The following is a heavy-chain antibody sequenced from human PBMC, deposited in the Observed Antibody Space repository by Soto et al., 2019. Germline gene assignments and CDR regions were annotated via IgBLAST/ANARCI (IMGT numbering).Heavy chain of an antibody. CDR1: SYTFTSYG. D-gene: IGHD5-12*01. CDR2: ISAYNGNT. J-gene: IGHJ4*02. Sequence: GSVKVSCKASSYTFTSYGISWVRQAPGQGLEWMGWISAYNGNTNYAQKLQGRVTMTTDTSTSTAYMELRSLRSDDTAVYYCAREGNGYNQIPFDYWGQGTLVTVSS. V-gene: IGHV1-18*04. CDR3: AREGNGYNQIPFDY.